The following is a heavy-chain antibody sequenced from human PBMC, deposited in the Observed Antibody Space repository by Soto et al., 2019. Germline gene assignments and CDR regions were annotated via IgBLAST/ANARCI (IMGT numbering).Heavy chain of an antibody. CDR1: GYPFSTYY. J-gene: IGHJ3*01. Sequence: QGLLVQSGAEVMKPGASVKLSCKASGYPFSTYYMHWVRQAPGQGLEWMAIMNLSGSSPIYAQRFQGRVSMTRDTSTSTVYMDLSSLTSEDTAVYYCATALPEAVASDGINVWGQGTLVTVSS. CDR3: ATALPEAVASDGINV. V-gene: IGHV1-46*03. D-gene: IGHD6-13*01. CDR2: MNLSGSSP.